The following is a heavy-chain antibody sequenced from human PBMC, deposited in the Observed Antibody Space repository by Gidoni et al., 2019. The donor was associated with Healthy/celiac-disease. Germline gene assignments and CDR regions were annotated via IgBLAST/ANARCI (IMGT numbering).Heavy chain of an antibody. Sequence: QVQLVESGGGVVQPVGSLRLSCAASGFTFSSYAMHWVRQAPGKGLEWVAVISYDGSNKYYADSVKGRFTISRDNSKNTLYLQMNSLRAEDTAVYYCASDTMVRGGDYYYGMDVWGQGTTVTVSS. CDR1: GFTFSSYA. J-gene: IGHJ6*02. D-gene: IGHD3-10*01. V-gene: IGHV3-30-3*01. CDR2: ISYDGSNK. CDR3: ASDTMVRGGDYYYGMDV.